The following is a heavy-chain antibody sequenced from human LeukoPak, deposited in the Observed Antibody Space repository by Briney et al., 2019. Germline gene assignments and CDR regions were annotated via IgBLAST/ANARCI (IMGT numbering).Heavy chain of an antibody. D-gene: IGHD2-8*01. Sequence: GESLKISCKGSGYSLYSYWIGCVRQMPGKGLEWMGIIYPGDSDTRYSPSFQGQVTISADKSISTAYLQWSSLKASDTAMYYCARFGWWVVLMVYAGDAYDIWGQGTMVTVSS. CDR2: IYPGDSDT. J-gene: IGHJ3*02. CDR1: GYSLYSYW. V-gene: IGHV5-51*01. CDR3: ARFGWWVVLMVYAGDAYDI.